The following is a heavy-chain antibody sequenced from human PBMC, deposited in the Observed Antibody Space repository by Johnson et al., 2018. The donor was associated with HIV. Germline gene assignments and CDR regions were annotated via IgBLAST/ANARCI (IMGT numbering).Heavy chain of an antibody. Sequence: VQLVESGGGVVQPGGSLTLSCAASGFTFSNAWMSWVRQAPGKGLEWVSAIGAAGDTYYADSVKGRFTFSRENAKHSLYLQMNNLRAGDTALYYCARVAADRSGYYRDAFDLWGQGTLVTVSS. J-gene: IGHJ3*01. CDR1: GFTFSNAW. CDR3: ARVAADRSGYYRDAFDL. D-gene: IGHD3-3*01. V-gene: IGHV3-13*01. CDR2: IGAAGDT.